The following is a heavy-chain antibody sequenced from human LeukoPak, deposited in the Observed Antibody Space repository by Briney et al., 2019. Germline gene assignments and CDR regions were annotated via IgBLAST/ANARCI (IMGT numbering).Heavy chain of an antibody. D-gene: IGHD3-10*01. Sequence: SETLSLTCTVSGGSISNYYWSWIRQPPGKGLEWIGYIYYSGSTNYNPPLKSRVTISVDASKNQFSLKLASVTAADTAVYYCARRNYYYGTNDAFDIWGQGTMVTVSS. J-gene: IGHJ3*02. CDR3: ARRNYYYGTNDAFDI. CDR1: GGSISNYY. CDR2: IYYSGST. V-gene: IGHV4-59*08.